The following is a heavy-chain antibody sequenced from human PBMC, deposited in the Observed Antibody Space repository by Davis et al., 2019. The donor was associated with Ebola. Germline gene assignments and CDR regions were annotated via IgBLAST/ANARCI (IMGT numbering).Heavy chain of an antibody. CDR2: IYYSGST. CDR1: GGSISSSTYY. D-gene: IGHD3-9*01. J-gene: IGHJ5*02. V-gene: IGHV4-39*01. Sequence: MPSETLSLTCTVSGGSISSSTYYWGWIRQPPGKGLEWIGSIYYSGSTYYNPSLKSRVTISVDTSKNQFSLKLSSVTAADTAVYYCARGRSKLVLRYFDWLRWFDPWGQGTLVTVSS. CDR3: ARGRSKLVLRYFDWLRWFDP.